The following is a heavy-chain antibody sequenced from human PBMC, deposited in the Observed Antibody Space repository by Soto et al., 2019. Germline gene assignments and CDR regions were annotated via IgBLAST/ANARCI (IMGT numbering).Heavy chain of an antibody. CDR3: RYYYGSGSFDY. J-gene: IGHJ4*02. V-gene: IGHV4-39*07. CDR2: IYYSGST. D-gene: IGHD3-10*01. Sequence: SETLSLTCTVSGGSISSSSYYWGWIRQPPGKGLEWIGSIYYSGSTYYNPSLKSRVTISVDTSKNQFSLKLSSVTAADTAVYYCRYYYGSGSFDYWGQGPLVTVSS. CDR1: GGSISSSSYY.